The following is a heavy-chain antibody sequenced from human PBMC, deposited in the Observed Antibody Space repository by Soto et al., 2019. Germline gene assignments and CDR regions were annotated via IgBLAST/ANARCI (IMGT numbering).Heavy chain of an antibody. Sequence: EVQLVESGGTLVQRGGSLRLSCAASGFTFSSYWMQWVRQAPGKGLVWVSRINSEGTTTTYADSVKGRFTISRDNAKNTLFLQMHSLRAEDTAVYYCGRAPGGTGIVDYWGQGTLVNVSS. CDR2: INSEGTTT. V-gene: IGHV3-74*01. J-gene: IGHJ4*02. CDR1: GFTFSSYW. CDR3: GRAPGGTGIVDY. D-gene: IGHD7-27*01.